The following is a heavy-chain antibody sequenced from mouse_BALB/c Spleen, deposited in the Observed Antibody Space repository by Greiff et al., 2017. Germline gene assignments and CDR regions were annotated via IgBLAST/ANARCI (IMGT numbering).Heavy chain of an antibody. CDR3: ARGIYYYGRGAMDY. V-gene: IGHV2-2*02. Sequence: VQGVESGPGLVQPSQSLSITCTVSGFSLTSYGVHWVRQSPGKGLEWLGVIWSGGSTDYNAAFISRLSISKDNSKSQVFFKMNSLQANDTAIYYCARGIYYYGRGAMDYWGQGTSVTVSS. J-gene: IGHJ4*01. CDR2: IWSGGST. D-gene: IGHD1-1*01. CDR1: GFSLTSYG.